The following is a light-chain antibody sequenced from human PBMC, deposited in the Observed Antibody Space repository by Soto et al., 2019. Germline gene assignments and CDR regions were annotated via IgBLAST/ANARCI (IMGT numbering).Light chain of an antibody. CDR3: QQYNNWPRT. Sequence: IVLTQAPATPSVSPCEKAPLSCRASQSVSSNLAWYQQKPGQAPRLLIYGASTRATGIPARFSGSGSGTEFTLTISSLQSEDFAVYYCQQYNNWPRTFGQGTKVDIK. V-gene: IGKV3-15*01. CDR2: GAS. CDR1: QSVSSN. J-gene: IGKJ1*01.